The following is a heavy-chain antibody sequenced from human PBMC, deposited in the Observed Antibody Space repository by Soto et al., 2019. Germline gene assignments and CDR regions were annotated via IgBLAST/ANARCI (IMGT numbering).Heavy chain of an antibody. CDR1: GYTFTAYY. CDR2: INPKFGDT. J-gene: IGHJ6*02. Sequence: QVQLVQSGAEVKEPGDSVRVSCEASGYTFTAYYIHWVRQAPGQGLEWMGWINPKFGDTTYAQDFQGRVSMTRDMSISTVYMELSSLTSDDTAIYYCARNMDYYYGRGSGNGHGVWGQGTTVIVFS. D-gene: IGHD3-10*02. V-gene: IGHV1-2*02. CDR3: ARNMDYYYGRGSGNGHGV.